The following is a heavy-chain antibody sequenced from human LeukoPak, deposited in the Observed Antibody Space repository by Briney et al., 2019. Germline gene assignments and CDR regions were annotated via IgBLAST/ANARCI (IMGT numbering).Heavy chain of an antibody. CDR3: AYHSGWYTAVFDS. J-gene: IGHJ4*02. Sequence: PGGSLRLSCAASGFTFTTYWMGWVRQAPGKGLEWVANIKQDGSEQYYVDSVKGRFAISRDNAKNSLYLQMNSLRAEDTAVYYCAYHSGWYTAVFDSWGQGTLVTVSS. V-gene: IGHV3-7*01. CDR1: GFTFTTYW. D-gene: IGHD6-19*01. CDR2: IKQDGSEQ.